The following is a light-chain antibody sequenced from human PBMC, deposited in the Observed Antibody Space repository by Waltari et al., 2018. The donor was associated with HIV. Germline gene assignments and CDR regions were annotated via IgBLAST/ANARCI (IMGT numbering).Light chain of an antibody. CDR1: QNIARN. Sequence: EIVMTQSPATLSLSPGDGATLSCRASQNIARNLAWYQQKPGQSPRLLIYGTYTRATGIPAKFSGRGYGTEFTLTVSSLQSEDFALYYCQQYNDWPYTFGQGTKL. CDR3: QQYNDWPYT. J-gene: IGKJ2*01. CDR2: GTY. V-gene: IGKV3-15*01.